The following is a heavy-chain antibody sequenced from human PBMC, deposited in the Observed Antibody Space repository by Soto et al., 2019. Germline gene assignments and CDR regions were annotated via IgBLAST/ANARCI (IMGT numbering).Heavy chain of an antibody. CDR3: ARAGYTYGPPYYGMDV. CDR2: IDAGNGNT. D-gene: IGHD5-18*01. Sequence: ASVKVSCKASGYTFTSYPTHWVRQAPGQRLEWMGWIDAGNGNTKYSQKFRGRVTFTTDTSASTAYMDLSSLRSEDTAVYYCARAGYTYGPPYYGMDVRGQGTTVTVSS. CDR1: GYTFTSYP. V-gene: IGHV1-3*01. J-gene: IGHJ6*02.